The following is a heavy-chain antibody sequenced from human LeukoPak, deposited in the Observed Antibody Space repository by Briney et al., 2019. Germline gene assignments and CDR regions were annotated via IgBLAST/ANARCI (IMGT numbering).Heavy chain of an antibody. J-gene: IGHJ4*02. D-gene: IGHD3-9*01. Sequence: GGFLRPSCVASGFTFSNYAMSWVRQAPGKGREWVSAITGSGTNTYYADSVKGRFTISRDNSKNTVFLQMNSLRHGDTAIYYCVIWGDYDVLTGYYVPDYWGQGTLVTVSS. CDR2: ITGSGTNT. V-gene: IGHV3-23*01. CDR1: GFTFSNYA. CDR3: VIWGDYDVLTGYYVPDY.